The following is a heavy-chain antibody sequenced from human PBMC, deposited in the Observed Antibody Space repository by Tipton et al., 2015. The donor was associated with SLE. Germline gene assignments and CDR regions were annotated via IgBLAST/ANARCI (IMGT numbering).Heavy chain of an antibody. CDR1: GGSISSGGYY. V-gene: IGHV4-31*03. Sequence: TLSLTCTVSGGSISSGGYYWSWIRQHPGKGLEWIGYIYYSGSTYYNPSLKSRVTISVDTSKNQFSLKLSSVTAAETAVYYCARARGRYSYGYDAFDIWGQGTMVTVSS. J-gene: IGHJ3*02. D-gene: IGHD5-18*01. CDR3: ARARGRYSYGYDAFDI. CDR2: IYYSGST.